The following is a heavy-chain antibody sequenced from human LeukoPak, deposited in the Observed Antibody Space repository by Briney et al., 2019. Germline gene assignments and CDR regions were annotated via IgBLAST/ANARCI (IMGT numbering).Heavy chain of an antibody. CDR2: ISGSGGST. D-gene: IGHD2-15*01. V-gene: IGHV3-23*01. Sequence: PGGSLRLSCAASGFTFSSYAMSWVRQAPGKGLEWVSAISGSGGSTYYADSVKGRFTISRDNSKNTLYLQMNSLRAEDTAVYYCAKAPLEYCSGGSCYPFDYWGQGTLVTVSS. CDR1: GFTFSSYA. J-gene: IGHJ4*02. CDR3: AKAPLEYCSGGSCYPFDY.